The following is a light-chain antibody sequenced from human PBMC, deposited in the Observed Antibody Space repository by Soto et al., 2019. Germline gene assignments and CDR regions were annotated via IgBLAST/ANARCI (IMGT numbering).Light chain of an antibody. CDR3: SSYTSSSTRV. V-gene: IGLV2-14*03. CDR2: KVS. CDR1: SSDVGAYDF. Sequence: QSALTQPASVSGSPGQSITISRTGTSSDVGAYDFVSWYQQHPDKAPKLMIYKVSNRPSGVSNRFSGSKSVNTATLTISGLQAEDEADYYCSSYTSSSTRVFGTGTKVTVL. J-gene: IGLJ1*01.